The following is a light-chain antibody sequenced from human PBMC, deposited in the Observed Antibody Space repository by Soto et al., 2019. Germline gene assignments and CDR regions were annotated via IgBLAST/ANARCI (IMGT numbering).Light chain of an antibody. CDR3: SSYAASNNFEVV. V-gene: IGLV2-8*01. J-gene: IGLJ2*01. CDR2: EVT. CDR1: SSDVGGHDF. Sequence: QSALTQPPSASGSPGQSVTISCTGTSSDVGGHDFVSWYQHHPGKAPKLIIYEVTKRPSGVPDRFSGSKSGSTASLTVSGLQAEDEADYPCSSYAASNNFEVVFGGGTQLTVL.